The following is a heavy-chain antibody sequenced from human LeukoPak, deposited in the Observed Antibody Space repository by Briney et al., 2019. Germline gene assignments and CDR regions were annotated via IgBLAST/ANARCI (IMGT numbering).Heavy chain of an antibody. Sequence: GGSLRLSCAASRFTFSGYSMNWVRQAPGKGLEWVSVIYSGGSTYYADSVKGRFTIARDNSKNTLYLQMNSLRAGDTAVYYCARVGYYYGSGYFDYWGQGTLVTVCS. V-gene: IGHV3-53*01. CDR2: IYSGGST. J-gene: IGHJ4*02. CDR3: ARVGYYYGSGYFDY. D-gene: IGHD3-10*01. CDR1: RFTFSGYS.